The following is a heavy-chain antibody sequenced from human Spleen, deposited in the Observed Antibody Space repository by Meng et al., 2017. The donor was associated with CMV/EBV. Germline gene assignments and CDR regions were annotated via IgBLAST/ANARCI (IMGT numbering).Heavy chain of an antibody. J-gene: IGHJ6*02. CDR3: ARDIVVVPAAPEDYGMDV. Sequence: GGSLRLSCAASGFTFSSYWMSWVRQAPGKGLEWVANIKQDGSEKYYVDSVKGRFTISRDNSKNTLYLQMGSLRAEDMAVYYCARDIVVVPAAPEDYGMDVWGQGTTVTVSS. CDR2: IKQDGSEK. CDR1: GFTFSSYW. V-gene: IGHV3-7*01. D-gene: IGHD2-2*01.